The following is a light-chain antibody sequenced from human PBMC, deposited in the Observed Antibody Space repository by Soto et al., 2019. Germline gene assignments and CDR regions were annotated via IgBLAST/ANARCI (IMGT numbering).Light chain of an antibody. CDR2: GAS. CDR1: QSVSSNY. J-gene: IGKJ2*01. CDR3: QQYGSSPMYI. Sequence: EIVLTQSPGTLSLSPGERATLSCRTSQSVSSNYLAWYQQKPGQAPRLLIYGASNRATGIPDRFSGSGSGTDFTLTINRLEPEDFALYYCQQYGSSPMYIFGQGTKLEI. V-gene: IGKV3-20*01.